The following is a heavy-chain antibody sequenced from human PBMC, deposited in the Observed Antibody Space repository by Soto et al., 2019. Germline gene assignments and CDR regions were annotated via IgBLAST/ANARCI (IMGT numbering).Heavy chain of an antibody. CDR2: IDPSDSYT. J-gene: IGHJ6*02. D-gene: IGHD3-16*02. Sequence: GESLKISCRGSGYSFTSYVISWVRQRAGTGLEWMGRIDPSDSYTKYSPSFPDHVTISADKSISTAYLQWSSLKASDTAMYYCARLSTTPYYYYYGMDVWGQGTTVTVSS. CDR1: GYSFTSYV. V-gene: IGHV5-10-1*01. CDR3: ARLSTTPYYYYYGMDV.